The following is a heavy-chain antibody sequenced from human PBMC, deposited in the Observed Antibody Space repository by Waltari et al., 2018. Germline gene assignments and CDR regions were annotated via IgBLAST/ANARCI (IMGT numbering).Heavy chain of an antibody. CDR2: IYYSGST. CDR3: ARHWATFLPLRFDP. V-gene: IGHV4-39*01. D-gene: IGHD3-3*02. Sequence: QLQLQESGPGLVKPSETLSLTCTVSGGSISSSSYYWGWIRQPPGKGLEWIGSIYYSGSTYYNPSLKSRVTISVDTSKNQFSLKLSSVTAADTAVYYCARHWATFLPLRFDPWGQGTLVTVSS. J-gene: IGHJ5*02. CDR1: GGSISSSSYY.